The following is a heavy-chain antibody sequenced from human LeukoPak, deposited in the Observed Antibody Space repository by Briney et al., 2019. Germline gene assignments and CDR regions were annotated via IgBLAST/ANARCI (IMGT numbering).Heavy chain of an antibody. J-gene: IGHJ3*01. V-gene: IGHV4-61*02. D-gene: IGHD3-22*01. CDR2: IYTSGST. CDR3: ARAPYLSSGS. Sequence: SETLSLTCTVSGGSISSGSYYWSWIRQPAGKGLEWIGRIYTSGSTNYNPSLKSRVTISLDTSKNQFSLKLSSVTAADTAVYYCARAPYLSSGSWGQGTMVTVSS. CDR1: GGSISSGSYY.